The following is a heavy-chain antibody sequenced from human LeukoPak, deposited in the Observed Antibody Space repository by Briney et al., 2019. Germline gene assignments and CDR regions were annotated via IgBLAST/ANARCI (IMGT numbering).Heavy chain of an antibody. J-gene: IGHJ5*02. CDR2: IYYTGNA. CDR3: ARALYGSSSVGWFDP. D-gene: IGHD6-6*01. CDR1: GGSISSSGYY. Sequence: SETLSLTCTVSGGSISSSGYYWGWIRQPPGKGLEWIGSIYYTGNAYYNPSLKNRVTISVDTSKNQISLKLSSVTAADTAVYYCARALYGSSSVGWFDPWGQGTLVTVSS. V-gene: IGHV4-39*01.